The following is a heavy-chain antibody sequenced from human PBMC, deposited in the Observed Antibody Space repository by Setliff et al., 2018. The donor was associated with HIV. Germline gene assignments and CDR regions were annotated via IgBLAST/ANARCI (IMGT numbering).Heavy chain of an antibody. CDR2: IHASGST. V-gene: IGHV4-61*01. J-gene: IGHJ3*02. CDR3: ARRLKTTGYSSSWYSTSAFDI. Sequence: PSETLSLTCTVSGDSLSSDYYYWTWIRQHPEKGLEWIGYIHASGSTNYNPSLKSRVTISVDTSKNQFSLKLSSVTAADTAVYYCARRLKTTGYSSSWYSTSAFDIWGQGTMVTVSS. D-gene: IGHD6-13*01. CDR1: GDSLSSDYYY.